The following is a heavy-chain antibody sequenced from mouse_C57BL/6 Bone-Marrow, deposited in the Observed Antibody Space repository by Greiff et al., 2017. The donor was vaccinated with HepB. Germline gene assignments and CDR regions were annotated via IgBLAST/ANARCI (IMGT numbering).Heavy chain of an antibody. J-gene: IGHJ2*01. CDR2: IYPRSGNT. Sequence: VKLMESGAELARPGASVKLSCKASGYTFTSYGISWVKQRTGQGLEWIGEIYPRSGNTYYNEKFKGKATLTADKSSSTAYMELRSLTSEDSAVYFCATTVVATDWGQGTTLTVSS. D-gene: IGHD1-1*01. V-gene: IGHV1-81*01. CDR1: GYTFTSYG. CDR3: ATTVVATD.